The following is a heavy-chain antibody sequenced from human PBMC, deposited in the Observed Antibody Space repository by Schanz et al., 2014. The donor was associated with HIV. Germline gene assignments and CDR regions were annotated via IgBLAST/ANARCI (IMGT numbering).Heavy chain of an antibody. CDR1: GGTFSNYA. CDR3: TSGSFEFGDLLDDYYYDAMGV. J-gene: IGHJ6*02. CDR2: IIPIIGTA. V-gene: IGHV1-69*06. Sequence: QVQLVQSGAEVKMPGSSVKVSCKASGGTFSNYAMTWVRQAPGQGLEWMAGIIPIIGTADYAQKFQGRVTITADKSTSTLYLELSSLRSEDTAVYYCTSGSFEFGDLLDDYYYDAMGVWGQGTTVTVSS. D-gene: IGHD3-10*01.